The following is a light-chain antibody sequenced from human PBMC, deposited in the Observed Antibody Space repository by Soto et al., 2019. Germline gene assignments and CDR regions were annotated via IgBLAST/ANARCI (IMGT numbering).Light chain of an antibody. CDR1: QSVSSY. V-gene: IGKV3-11*01. CDR3: KQRSNWPPFT. CDR2: DAS. Sequence: EIVLTQSPATLSLSPGERATLSCRASQSVSSYLAWYQQKPGQAPRLLIYDASNRAPGIPARFSGSGSGTDFTLTISSLEPEDFAVYYCKQRSNWPPFTFGPGTKVDIK. J-gene: IGKJ3*01.